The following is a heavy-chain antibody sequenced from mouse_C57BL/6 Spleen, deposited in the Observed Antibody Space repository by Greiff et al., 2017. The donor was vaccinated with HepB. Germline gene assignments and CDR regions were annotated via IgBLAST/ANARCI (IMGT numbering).Heavy chain of an antibody. V-gene: IGHV1-53*01. CDR2: IYPGDGST. D-gene: IGHD1-1*01. J-gene: IGHJ2*01. Sequence: QVQLQQPGTELVKPGASVKLSCKASGYTFTSYWMHWVRQRPGQGLEWIGNIYPGDGSTNYNERFKTKATLTVDKSSSTAYMQLSSLTSEDSAVYYCAKDYPGSSSFDYWGLGTTLTVSS. CDR3: AKDYPGSSSFDY. CDR1: GYTFTSYW.